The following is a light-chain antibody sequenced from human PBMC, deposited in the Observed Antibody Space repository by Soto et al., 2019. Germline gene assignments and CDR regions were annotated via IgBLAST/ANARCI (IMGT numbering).Light chain of an antibody. CDR1: QSITNY. Sequence: DIQMTQSPSSLSTSVGDRVTITCRASQSITNYLNWYQQKPGRVPKLLIYAASRLQSGVPSRFSGSGYGTDFTLTISSLQPEDFATYYCQQSYTTPWTFGQGTKLEIK. CDR2: AAS. V-gene: IGKV1-39*01. CDR3: QQSYTTPWT. J-gene: IGKJ1*01.